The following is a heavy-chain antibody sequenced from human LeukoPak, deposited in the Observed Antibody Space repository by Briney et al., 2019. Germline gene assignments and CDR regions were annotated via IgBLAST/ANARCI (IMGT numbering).Heavy chain of an antibody. CDR3: ARQVFWSGYGAIDY. V-gene: IGHV4-59*08. CDR2: IYYSGST. Sequence: SETLSLTCTVSGGSISSYYWSWIRQPPGKGLEWIGYIYYSGSTNYNPSLKSRVTISVDTSKNQFSLKLSSVTAADTAVYYCARQVFWSGYGAIDYWGQGTLVTVSS. CDR1: GGSISSYY. J-gene: IGHJ4*02. D-gene: IGHD3-3*01.